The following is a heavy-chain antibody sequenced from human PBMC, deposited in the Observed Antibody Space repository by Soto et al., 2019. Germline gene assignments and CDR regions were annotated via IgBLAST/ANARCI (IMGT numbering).Heavy chain of an antibody. V-gene: IGHV3-7*05. J-gene: IGHJ4*02. CDR1: GLTFGSYW. CDR3: QTKAY. CDR2: IKQDGSVT. Sequence: EVQLVESGGDLVQPGGSLRLSCSASGLTFGSYWMSWVRQSPGKGLEWVANIKQDGSVTSYVDSVRGRFTISRDNARNSVFLQMNSLTADDTALYYCQTKAYWGQGTLVTVSS.